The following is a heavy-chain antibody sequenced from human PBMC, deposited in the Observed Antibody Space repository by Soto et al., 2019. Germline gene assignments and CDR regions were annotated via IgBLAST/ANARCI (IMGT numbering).Heavy chain of an antibody. D-gene: IGHD2-2*02. V-gene: IGHV3-23*01. CDR2: ISGSGGST. CDR1: GFTFSSYA. J-gene: IGHJ6*02. CDR3: AKGGDCSSTSCYTAHYYYYGMDV. Sequence: GGSLRLSCAASGFTFSSYAMSWVRQAPGKGLEWVSAISGSGGSTYYADSVKGRFTISRDNSKNTLYLQMNSLRAEDTAVYYCAKGGDCSSTSCYTAHYYYYGMDVWGQGTTVTVSS.